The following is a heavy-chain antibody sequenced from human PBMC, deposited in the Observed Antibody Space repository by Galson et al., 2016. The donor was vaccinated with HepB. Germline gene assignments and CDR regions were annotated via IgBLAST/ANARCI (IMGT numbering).Heavy chain of an antibody. CDR3: ARDVRHGMDV. CDR2: ISANSGNT. Sequence: SVKVSCKASGYTFTSYDISWVRQAPGQGLEWMAWISANSGNTNYAQNLQGRVTLTTDTSTTTAYMELRSLRSDDTAVYYCARDVRHGMDVWGQGTTVTVSS. J-gene: IGHJ6*02. D-gene: IGHD6-25*01. CDR1: GYTFTSYD. V-gene: IGHV1-18*04.